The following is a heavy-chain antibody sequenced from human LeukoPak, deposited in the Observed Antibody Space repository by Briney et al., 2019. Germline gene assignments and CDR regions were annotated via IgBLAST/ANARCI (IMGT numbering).Heavy chain of an antibody. CDR1: GLTFSSYA. J-gene: IGHJ4*02. D-gene: IGHD2-15*01. CDR2: ISYDGSNK. Sequence: PGGSLRLSCAASGLTFSSYAMHWVRQAPGKGLEWVAVISYDGSNKYYADSVKGRFTISRDNSKNTLYLQMNSPRAEDTAVYYCASSPCSGGMNCGHDYWGQGTLVTVSS. CDR3: ASSPCSGGMNCGHDY. V-gene: IGHV3-30*04.